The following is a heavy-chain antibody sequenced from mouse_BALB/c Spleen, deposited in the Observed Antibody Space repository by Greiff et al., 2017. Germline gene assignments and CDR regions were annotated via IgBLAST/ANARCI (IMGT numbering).Heavy chain of an antibody. CDR3: ARLYAMDY. V-gene: IGHV14-3*02. J-gene: IGHJ4*01. CDR2: IDPANGNT. CDR1: GFNIKDTY. Sequence: VQLQQSGAELVKPGASVELSCTASGFNIKDTYMHWVKQRPEQGLEWIGRIDPANGNTKYDPKFQGKATITADTSSNTAYLQLSSLTSEDTAVYHCARLYAMDYWGQGTSVTVSS.